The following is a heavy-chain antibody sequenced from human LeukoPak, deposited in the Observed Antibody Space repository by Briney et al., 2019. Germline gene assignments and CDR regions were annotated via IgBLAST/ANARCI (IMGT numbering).Heavy chain of an antibody. CDR2: INSDGSST. V-gene: IGHV3-74*01. D-gene: IGHD3-22*01. CDR1: GFTFSSYW. J-gene: IGHJ4*02. CDR3: ARGCYYDSTGYSRY. Sequence: GGSLRLSYAASGFTFSSYWMHWVRQAPGKGLVWVSRINSDGSSTSYADSVKGRFTISRDNAKNTLYLQMNSLRAEDTAVYYCARGCYYDSTGYSRYWGQGTLVTVSS.